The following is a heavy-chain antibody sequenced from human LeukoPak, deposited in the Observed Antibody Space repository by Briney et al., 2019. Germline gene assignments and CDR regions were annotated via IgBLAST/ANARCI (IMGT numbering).Heavy chain of an antibody. D-gene: IGHD2-15*01. Sequence: SVKVSCKASGGTFSSYAISWVRQAPGQGLEWMGGIIPIFGTANYAQKFQGRVTITADESTSTTYMELSSLRSEDTAVYYCARDQGCGWYYFDYWGQGTLVTVSS. CDR3: ARDQGCGWYYFDY. J-gene: IGHJ4*02. CDR2: IIPIFGTA. V-gene: IGHV1-69*13. CDR1: GGTFSSYA.